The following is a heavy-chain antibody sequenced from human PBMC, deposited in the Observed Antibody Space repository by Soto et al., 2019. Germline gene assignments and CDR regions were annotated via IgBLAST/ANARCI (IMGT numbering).Heavy chain of an antibody. V-gene: IGHV4-4*02. CDR2: IYHSGST. J-gene: IGHJ4*02. D-gene: IGHD3-3*01. Sequence: SETLSLTCAVSGGSISSSNWWSWVRQPPGKGLEWIGEIYHSGSTNYNPSLKSRVTISVDKSKNQFSLKLSSVTAADTAVYYCARRQSDFWSGYDSDYWGQGTLVTVSS. CDR3: ARRQSDFWSGYDSDY. CDR1: GGSISSSNW.